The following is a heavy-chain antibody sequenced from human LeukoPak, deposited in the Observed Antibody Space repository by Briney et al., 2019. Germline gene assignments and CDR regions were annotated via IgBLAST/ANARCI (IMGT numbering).Heavy chain of an antibody. Sequence: PGGSLRLSCGASGFTFSNAWTNWVRQAPGKGLEWVSYISSSGSTRYYADSVKGRFTISRDNAKNSLYLQMNSLRAEDTAVYYCARVQTTVTTLDYWGQGTLVTVSS. D-gene: IGHD4-17*01. CDR1: GFTFSNAW. CDR3: ARVQTTVTTLDY. J-gene: IGHJ4*02. V-gene: IGHV3-48*04. CDR2: ISSSGSTR.